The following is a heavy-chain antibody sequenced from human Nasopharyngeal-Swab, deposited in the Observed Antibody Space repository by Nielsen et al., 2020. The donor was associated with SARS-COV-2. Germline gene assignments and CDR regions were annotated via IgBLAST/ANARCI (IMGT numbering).Heavy chain of an antibody. Sequence: ESLKISCGVHGGSFSGYYWNWIRQTPEKGLQWIGEINDRGNMDHNPALKSRVTMSVDTYKNQLPLRLSSVTAADTAVYYCARAPSSFQFFFRERGEAFDVWGQGTTVIVSS. D-gene: IGHD3-16*02. CDR3: ARAPSSFQFFFRERGEAFDV. CDR1: GGSFSGYY. J-gene: IGHJ3*01. V-gene: IGHV4-34*10. CDR2: INDRGNM.